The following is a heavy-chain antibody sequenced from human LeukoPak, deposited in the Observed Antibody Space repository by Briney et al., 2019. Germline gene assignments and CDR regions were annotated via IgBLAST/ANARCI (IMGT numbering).Heavy chain of an antibody. CDR2: ISSNGGST. CDR3: VKPPFTTIFGVDAFDI. D-gene: IGHD3-3*01. Sequence: PGGSLRLSCSASGFTFSSYAMHWVRQAPGKGLEYVSAISSNGGSTYYADSVKGRFTISRDNSKNTLYLQMSSLRAEDTAVYYCVKPPFTTIFGVDAFDIWGQGTMVTVSS. CDR1: GFTFSSYA. J-gene: IGHJ3*02. V-gene: IGHV3-64D*09.